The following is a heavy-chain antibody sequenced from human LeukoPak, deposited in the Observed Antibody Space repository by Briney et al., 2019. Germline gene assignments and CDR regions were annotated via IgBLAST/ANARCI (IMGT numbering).Heavy chain of an antibody. CDR3: ARHLSVDFWSGYTYYYYYYMDV. V-gene: IGHV5-51*01. D-gene: IGHD3-3*01. Sequence: GESLQISCQGSGYSFTSYWIGWVRQMPGKGLEWMGIIYPGDSDARYSPSFQGQVTISADKSISTAYLQWSSLKASDTAMYYCARHLSVDFWSGYTYYYYYYMDVWGKGTTVTVSS. J-gene: IGHJ6*03. CDR2: IYPGDSDA. CDR1: GYSFTSYW.